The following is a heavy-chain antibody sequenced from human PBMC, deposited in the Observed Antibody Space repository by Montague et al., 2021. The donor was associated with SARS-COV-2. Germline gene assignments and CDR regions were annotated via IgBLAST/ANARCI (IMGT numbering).Heavy chain of an antibody. D-gene: IGHD3-3*01. CDR1: GFTFSNYA. V-gene: IGHV3-23*03. CDR2: IYSGGSST. Sequence: SLRLFCEASGFTFSNYAMSWVRQAPGKGLEWVSVIYSGGSSTYYXDSXKGRFTISRDNSKKTLYLQMNSLRAEDTAVYYCAKDARYDFWSRYYLDYWGQGTMVTVSS. CDR3: AKDARYDFWSRYYLDY. J-gene: IGHJ4*02.